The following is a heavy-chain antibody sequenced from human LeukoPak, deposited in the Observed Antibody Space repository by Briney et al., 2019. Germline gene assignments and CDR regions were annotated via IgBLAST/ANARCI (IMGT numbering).Heavy chain of an antibody. D-gene: IGHD2/OR15-2a*01. CDR2: INHSGGT. J-gene: IGHJ6*02. CDR1: GGSFSGYY. V-gene: IGHV4-34*01. CDR3: AKGGSTNFYYGDV. Sequence: SETLSLTCAVYGGSFSGYYWSWIRQPPGKGLEWIGEINHSGGTNYNPSLKSRVTISLDTSKNHFSLKLTSVTAADTAVYYCAKGGSTNFYYGDVWGQGTTVTVSS.